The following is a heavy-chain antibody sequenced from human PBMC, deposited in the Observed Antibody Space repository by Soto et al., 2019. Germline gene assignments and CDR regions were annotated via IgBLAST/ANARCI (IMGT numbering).Heavy chain of an antibody. CDR3: ARLRPVTRPEHNWFAP. CDR1: GYTFTSYG. Sequence: ASVKVSCKASGYTFTSYGISWVRQAPGQGLEWMGWISAYNGNTNYAQKLQGRVTMTTDTSTSTAYMELRSLRSDDTAVYYCARLRPVTRPEHNWFAPWGQGTLVTVSS. V-gene: IGHV1-18*01. J-gene: IGHJ5*02. CDR2: ISAYNGNT. D-gene: IGHD4-17*01.